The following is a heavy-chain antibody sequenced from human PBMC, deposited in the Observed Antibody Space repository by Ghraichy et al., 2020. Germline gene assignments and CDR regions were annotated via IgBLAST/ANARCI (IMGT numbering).Heavy chain of an antibody. J-gene: IGHJ3*02. D-gene: IGHD4-17*01. CDR1: GFNFSSYA. CDR2: ISGSGGST. Sequence: GGSLRLSCATSGFNFSSYAMSWVRQAPGKGLEWVSAISGSGGSTYYADSVKGRFTISRDNSKNTLYLQMNSLRAEDTAVYYCAKDTDPYGEGDAVDIWGQGTMVTVAS. CDR3: AKDTDPYGEGDAVDI. V-gene: IGHV3-23*01.